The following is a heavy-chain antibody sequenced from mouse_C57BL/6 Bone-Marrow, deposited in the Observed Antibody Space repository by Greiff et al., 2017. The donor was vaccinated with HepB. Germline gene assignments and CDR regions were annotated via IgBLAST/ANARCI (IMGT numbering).Heavy chain of an antibody. CDR2: ISNLAYSI. D-gene: IGHD1-1*01. CDR3: ARRDYYGSSTYYAMDY. V-gene: IGHV5-15*01. CDR1: GFTFSDYG. J-gene: IGHJ4*01. Sequence: VQLMASGGGFVQPGGSLKLSCAASGFTFSDYGLAWVRPAPRPGPEWVAFISNLAYSIYYADTVTGRFTISRENAKNTLYLEMSSLRSEDTAMYYCARRDYYGSSTYYAMDYWGQGTSVTVSS.